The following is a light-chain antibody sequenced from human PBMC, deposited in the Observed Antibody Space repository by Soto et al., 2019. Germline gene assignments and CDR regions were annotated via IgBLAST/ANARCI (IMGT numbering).Light chain of an antibody. CDR1: QSVSSSY. CDR2: GAS. V-gene: IGKV3-20*01. CDR3: QQYASSPVYN. J-gene: IGKJ2*01. Sequence: EIVLTQSPGTLSLSPGERATLSCRASQSVSSSYLAWYQQKPGQAPRLLIYGASSRATGIPDRFSGSGSGTDFTLTISRLEPEDFAVYYCQQYASSPVYNFGQGTKLEIK.